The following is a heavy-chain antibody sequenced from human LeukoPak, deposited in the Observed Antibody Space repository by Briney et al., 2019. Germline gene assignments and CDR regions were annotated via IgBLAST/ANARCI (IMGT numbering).Heavy chain of an antibody. CDR2: INPNSGGT. J-gene: IGHJ4*02. CDR3: ARGAPFDYYEGSGYTY. Sequence: ASVKVSCKASGYTFTGYYMHWVRQAPGQGLEWMGWINPNSGGTNYAQKFQGRVTMTRDTSISTAYMELSRLRSDDTAVYYCARGAPFDYYEGSGYTYGGQEPLVTVPS. D-gene: IGHD3-22*01. V-gene: IGHV1-2*02. CDR1: GYTFTGYY.